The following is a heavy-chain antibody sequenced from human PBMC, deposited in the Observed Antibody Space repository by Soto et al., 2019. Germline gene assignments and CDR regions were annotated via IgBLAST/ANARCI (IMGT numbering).Heavy chain of an antibody. D-gene: IGHD2-2*01. Sequence: QLQLQESGPGLMKPSETLSLTCTVSGGSISSSNYYWGWIRQPPGKGLEWIGSIYYSGNTYYNPSLKSRVTLSVDTSKNQFTLKLRSVTSADTAVYYCGRLGGYWSTTGCYGYYAMAVWGQGNTVTVS. CDR3: GRLGGYWSTTGCYGYYAMAV. CDR1: GGSISSSNYY. J-gene: IGHJ6*02. V-gene: IGHV4-39*01. CDR2: IYYSGNT.